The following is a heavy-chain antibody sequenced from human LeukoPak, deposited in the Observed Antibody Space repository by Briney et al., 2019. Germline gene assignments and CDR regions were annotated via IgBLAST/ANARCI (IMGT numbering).Heavy chain of an antibody. CDR1: GFTFDDYA. Sequence: GGSLRLSCAASGFTFDDYAMHWVRQAPGKGLEWVSLISGDGGSTYYADSVKGRFTISRDNSKNSLYLQVNSLRTEDTALYYCAKDLYPEYSYARRDWFDPWGQGALVTVSS. CDR3: AKDLYPEYSYARRDWFDP. V-gene: IGHV3-43*02. CDR2: ISGDGGST. J-gene: IGHJ5*02. D-gene: IGHD5-18*01.